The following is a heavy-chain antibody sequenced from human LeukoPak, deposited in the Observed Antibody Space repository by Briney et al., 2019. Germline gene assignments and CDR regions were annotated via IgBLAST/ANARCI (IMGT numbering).Heavy chain of an antibody. V-gene: IGHV1-18*01. CDR1: GYXFTSYS. CDR3: ARASYCSDGSCYSDY. J-gene: IGHJ4*02. D-gene: IGHD2-15*01. Sequence: ASVKVSCKASGYXFTSYSISWVRQAPGQGLEWMGWISAYNGNTIYAQKVKGRVTMTTDTSTSTAYMELRSPKSDDTAVYYCARASYCSDGSCYSDYWGQGTLVTVSS. CDR2: ISAYNGNT.